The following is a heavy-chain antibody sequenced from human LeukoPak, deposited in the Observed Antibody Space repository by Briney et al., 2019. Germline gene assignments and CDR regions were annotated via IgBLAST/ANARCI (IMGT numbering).Heavy chain of an antibody. CDR1: GGSFSGYY. Sequence: PSETLSLTCAVYGGSFSGYYWRWIRQPPGKGLEWIGEISHSGSTNYNPSLKSRVTISVDTSKNQFSLKLSSVTAADTAVYYCARLEMAIGGFDYWGQGTLVTVSS. CDR3: ARLEMAIGGFDY. J-gene: IGHJ4*02. CDR2: ISHSGST. D-gene: IGHD2-21*01. V-gene: IGHV4-34*01.